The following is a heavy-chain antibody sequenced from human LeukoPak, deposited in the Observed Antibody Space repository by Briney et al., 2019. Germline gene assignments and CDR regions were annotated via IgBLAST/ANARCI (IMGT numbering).Heavy chain of an antibody. D-gene: IGHD2-2*01. J-gene: IGHJ4*02. CDR2: IKQDGSAK. CDR3: ARWRGSTSERSDY. Sequence: GGSLRLSCAASGFTFSNYWMSWVRQAPGKGLEWVANIKQDGSAKYYVDSVKGRFTISRDNAKNSLYLQMDSLRVEDTATYYCARWRGSTSERSDYWGQGTLVTVSS. CDR1: GFTFSNYW. V-gene: IGHV3-7*01.